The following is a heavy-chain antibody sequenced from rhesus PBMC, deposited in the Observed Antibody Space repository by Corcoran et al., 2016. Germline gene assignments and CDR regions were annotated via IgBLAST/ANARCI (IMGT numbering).Heavy chain of an antibody. CDR2: IKNKADVGTA. J-gene: IGHJ4*01. CDR1: GFTFSNYW. V-gene: IGHV3S11*01. Sequence: EVQLVESGGGLVQPGGSLRLSCAASGFTFSNYWMSWVRQAPGNGLEWVGFIKNKADVGTAAYAEFLKGRFTISRDDSKSTLYLQMNSLKTEDRAVYYCTREYYEDDYGYYYFDYWGQGVLVTV. CDR3: TREYYEDDYGYYYFDY. D-gene: IGHD3-9*01.